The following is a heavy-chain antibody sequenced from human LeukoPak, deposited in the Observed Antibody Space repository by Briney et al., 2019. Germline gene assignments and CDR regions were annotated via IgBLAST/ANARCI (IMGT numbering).Heavy chain of an antibody. J-gene: IGHJ5*02. CDR2: IYPGDSDT. V-gene: IGHV5-51*01. CDR1: GYSFTSYW. Sequence: GESLKISCKGSGYSFTSYWIGWVRQMPGKGLEWMGIIYPGDSDTRYSPSFQGQVTISADKSISTAYLQWSSLKASDTAMYYCARTPRYSSSWFHTNWFDPWGQGTLVTVSS. D-gene: IGHD6-13*01. CDR3: ARTPRYSSSWFHTNWFDP.